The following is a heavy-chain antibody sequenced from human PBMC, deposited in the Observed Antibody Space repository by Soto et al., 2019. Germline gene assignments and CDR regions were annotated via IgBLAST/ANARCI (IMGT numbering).Heavy chain of an antibody. CDR2: IYWNDDK. Sequence: GSGPTLVNPTRTLTLTCTFSGFSLSTRAVGVGWIRQPPGKALEWLALIYWNDDKRYSPSLNNRLTITKDTSKNHVVLTMSNMDPVDTATYYCAHRHDLRSFDIWGQGTMVTVS. J-gene: IGHJ3*02. CDR3: AHRHDLRSFDI. D-gene: IGHD3-16*01. V-gene: IGHV2-5*01. CDR1: GFSLSTRAVG.